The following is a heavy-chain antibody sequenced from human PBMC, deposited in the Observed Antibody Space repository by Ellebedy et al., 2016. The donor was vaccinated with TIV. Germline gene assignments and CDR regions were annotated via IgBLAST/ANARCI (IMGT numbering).Heavy chain of an antibody. D-gene: IGHD4-17*01. CDR3: AKASLWGGVDYGDYIDW. CDR2: ISWDGNNT. J-gene: IGHJ4*02. V-gene: IGHV3-43*01. Sequence: PGGSLRLSCAASGFTFDEYSMHWVRQAPGKGLEWVSLISWDGNNTHYTDSVKGRFTISRDNSGNSLYLQMNSLRSEDTALYYCAKASLWGGVDYGDYIDWWGQGTLVTVSS. CDR1: GFTFDEYS.